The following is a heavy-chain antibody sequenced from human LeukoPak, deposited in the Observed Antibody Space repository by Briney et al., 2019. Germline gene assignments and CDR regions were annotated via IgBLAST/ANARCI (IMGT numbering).Heavy chain of an antibody. Sequence: GGSLRLSCAASGFTFSNFAMTWVRQAPGKGLEWVSGFDGNGPNTYYADSVKGRFTISRDNSKNTLYLQMNSLRAEDTAVYYCARDLTGGSGSYYYFDYWGQGTLVTVSS. CDR1: GFTFSNFA. J-gene: IGHJ4*02. V-gene: IGHV3-23*01. CDR3: ARDLTGGSGSYYYFDY. D-gene: IGHD3-10*01. CDR2: FDGNGPNT.